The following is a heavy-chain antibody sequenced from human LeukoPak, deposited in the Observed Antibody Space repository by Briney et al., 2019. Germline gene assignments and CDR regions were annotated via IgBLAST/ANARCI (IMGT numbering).Heavy chain of an antibody. CDR1: GFTFSNYE. CDR3: ARGRLGRWFFDL. V-gene: IGHV3-48*03. Sequence: GGSLRLSCAASGFTFSNYEMNWVRQAPGKGLEWVSYISGRGDVIYYADSVKGRFTISRDNAKNSLYLQMNSLRAEDTAVYYCARGRLGRWFFDLWGRGTLVTVSS. CDR2: ISGRGDVI. J-gene: IGHJ2*01. D-gene: IGHD3-9*01.